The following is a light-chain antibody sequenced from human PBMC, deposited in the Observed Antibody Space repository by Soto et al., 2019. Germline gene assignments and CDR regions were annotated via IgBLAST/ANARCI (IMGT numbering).Light chain of an antibody. CDR2: AAS. V-gene: IGKV3-20*01. CDR1: QGVSSSD. Sequence: EIVLTQSPGTLSLSPGERVTLSCRTSQGVSSSDLAWYQQKPGQAPGLLIYAASSRATGIPDRFSGSGSGTDFTLTISRLEPEDFAVYYCQQYGSSPPWTFGQGTKVEI. J-gene: IGKJ1*01. CDR3: QQYGSSPPWT.